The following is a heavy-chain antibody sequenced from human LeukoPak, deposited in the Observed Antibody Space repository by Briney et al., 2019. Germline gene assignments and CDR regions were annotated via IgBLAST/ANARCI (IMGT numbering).Heavy chain of an antibody. Sequence: ASVKVSCKASGYTFTSYAMHWVRQAPGQRLEWMGWINAGNGNTKYSQKFQGRVTITRDTSASTAYMELSSLRSEDTAVYYCAGSGPRGSTYYGWFDPWGQGTLVTVSS. CDR1: GYTFTSYA. CDR2: INAGNGNT. D-gene: IGHD6-19*01. V-gene: IGHV1-3*01. CDR3: AGSGPRGSTYYGWFDP. J-gene: IGHJ5*02.